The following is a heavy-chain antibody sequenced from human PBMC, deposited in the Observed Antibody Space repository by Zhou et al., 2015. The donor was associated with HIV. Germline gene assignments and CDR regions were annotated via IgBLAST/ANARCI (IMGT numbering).Heavy chain of an antibody. V-gene: IGHV3-30*04. CDR2: ISYDGRET. CDR1: GFTFSSYA. Sequence: QVQLVESGGGLFQPGRSLRLSCAASGFTFSSYAMNWVRQAPGKGLEWVAVISYDGRETDYADSVKGRLTISRDSSKNTLYLQMISLRGDDTATYYCARGDRTYYYSSYYMDVWGKGTTVTVSS. J-gene: IGHJ6*03. D-gene: IGHD1-14*01. CDR3: ARGDRTYYYSSYYMDV.